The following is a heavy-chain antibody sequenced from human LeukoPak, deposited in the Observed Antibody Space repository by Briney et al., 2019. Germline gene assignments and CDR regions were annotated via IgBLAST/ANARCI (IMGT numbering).Heavy chain of an antibody. Sequence: SETLSLTCTVSGGSISSYYWSWIRQPPGKGLEWIGYIYYSGSTNYNPSLKSRVTISVDTSKNQFSLKLSSVTAADTAVYYCARRVDYYGSGSQNWFDPWGQGTLVTVSS. J-gene: IGHJ5*02. D-gene: IGHD3-10*01. CDR3: ARRVDYYGSGSQNWFDP. CDR2: IYYSGST. CDR1: GGSISSYY. V-gene: IGHV4-59*08.